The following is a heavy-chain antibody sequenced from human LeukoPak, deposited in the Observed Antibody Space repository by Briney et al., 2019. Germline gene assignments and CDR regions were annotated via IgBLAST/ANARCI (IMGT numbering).Heavy chain of an antibody. V-gene: IGHV4-59*01. Sequence: PSETLSLTCTVSGGSISSYYWSWIRQPPGKGLEWIGYIYYSESTNYNPSLKSRVTISVDTSKNQFSLKLSSVTAADTAVYYCASNYYDSSGYYYYFDYWGQGTLVTVSS. CDR3: ASNYYDSSGYYYYFDY. D-gene: IGHD3-22*01. CDR1: GGSISSYY. J-gene: IGHJ4*02. CDR2: IYYSEST.